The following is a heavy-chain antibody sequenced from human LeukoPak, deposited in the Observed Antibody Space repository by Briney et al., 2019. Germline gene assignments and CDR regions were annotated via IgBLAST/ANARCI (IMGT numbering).Heavy chain of an antibody. CDR2: IFYVGST. D-gene: IGHD3-22*01. CDR3: ARDYYDSRGEAFDI. CDR1: GDSISSGDYS. Sequence: SQTLSLTCAVSGDSISSGDYSWSWIRQPSGKGLEWIGYIFYVGSTNYNPSLKRRVTISVDTSKNQFSLKLNSVTAAETAVYYCARDYYDSRGEAFDIWGQGTMVTVSS. J-gene: IGHJ3*02. V-gene: IGHV4-30-4*07.